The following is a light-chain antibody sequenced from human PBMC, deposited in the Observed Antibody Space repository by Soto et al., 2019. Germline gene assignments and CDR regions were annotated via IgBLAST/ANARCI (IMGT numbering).Light chain of an antibody. V-gene: IGKV3-20*01. CDR3: QQYGSSPLFS. J-gene: IGKJ4*01. CDR1: QSVSSSY. CDR2: GAS. Sequence: EIVLTQSPGTLSLSPGERATLSCRASQSVSSSYLAWYQQKPGQAPRLLIYGASSRATGIPDRFSGSGSGTDFTITISRLEPEDFAVYYCQQYGSSPLFSFGGGTKVEIK.